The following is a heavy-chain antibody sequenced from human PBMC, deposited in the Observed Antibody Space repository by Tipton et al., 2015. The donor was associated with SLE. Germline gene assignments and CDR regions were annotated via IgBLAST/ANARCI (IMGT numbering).Heavy chain of an antibody. CDR3: VLSSSSYYFDY. Sequence: TLSLTCTVSGGSISSSSYYWGWIRQPPGKGLEWIGEINHSGSTNYNPSLKSRVTISVDTSKNQFSLKLSSVTAADTAMYYCVLSSSSYYFDYWGQGTLVTVSS. CDR2: INHSGST. D-gene: IGHD6-13*01. CDR1: GGSISSSSYY. J-gene: IGHJ4*02. V-gene: IGHV4-39*07.